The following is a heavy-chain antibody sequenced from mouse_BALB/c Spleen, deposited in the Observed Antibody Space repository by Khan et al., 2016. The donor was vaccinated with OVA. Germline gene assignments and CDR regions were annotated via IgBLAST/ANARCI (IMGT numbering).Heavy chain of an antibody. CDR3: ARQSYYHNNRMDY. Sequence: QIQFVQSGPGLVAPSQSLSITCTISGFSLTNYGVHWVRQPPGKGLEWLVFIWSAGSTTYNSAIKSRLTISKDNSKSQVFLKMNSLQSEDTAVYFCARQSYYHNNRMDYWGQGTSVTVSS. J-gene: IGHJ4*01. D-gene: IGHD2-10*01. CDR1: GFSLTNYG. CDR2: IWSAGST. V-gene: IGHV2-6-1*01.